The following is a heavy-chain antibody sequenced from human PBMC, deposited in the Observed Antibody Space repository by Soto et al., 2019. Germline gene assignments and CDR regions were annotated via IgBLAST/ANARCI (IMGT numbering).Heavy chain of an antibody. Sequence: QVQLVQSGAEVKKPGASVKVSCKASGYTFTSYDINWVRQATGQGLEWMGWMNPNSGNTGYAQKFQGRVTMTRNTSISTAYMELSSLRSEDTAVYYCARGPNQQLVRSFYYYYYGMDVWGQGTTVTVSS. V-gene: IGHV1-8*01. CDR2: MNPNSGNT. J-gene: IGHJ6*02. CDR1: GYTFTSYD. CDR3: ARGPNQQLVRSFYYYYYGMDV. D-gene: IGHD6-6*01.